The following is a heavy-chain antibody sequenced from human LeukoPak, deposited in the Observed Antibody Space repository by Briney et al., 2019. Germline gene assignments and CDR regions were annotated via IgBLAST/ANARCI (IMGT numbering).Heavy chain of an antibody. D-gene: IGHD4-17*01. CDR2: IYWNDDN. CDR1: VFTIRTPGVD. CDR3: AYYGGYRYPYYPDY. V-gene: IGHV2-5*01. Sequence: SGPMPVKPTAMFPLATTLLVFTIRTPGVDVGWIRQTPGKALEWLALIYWNDDNRYSPSLRSRLTSIKDPSKSLVVLLMANMDPADTATYHCAYYGGYRYPYYPDYWGQGTPVTVSS. J-gene: IGHJ4*02.